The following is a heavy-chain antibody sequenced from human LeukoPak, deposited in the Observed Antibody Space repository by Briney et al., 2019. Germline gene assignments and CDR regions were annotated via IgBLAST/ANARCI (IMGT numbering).Heavy chain of an antibody. CDR1: GGSISSYY. D-gene: IGHD2-8*02. J-gene: IGHJ4*02. CDR3: VRHSSGGGPFDY. V-gene: IGHV4-59*08. CDR2: IYYSGST. Sequence: SETLSLTCTVSGGSISSYYWGWIRQAPGKGLEWIGYIYYSGSTNYNPSLKSRVTISVDTSKNQFSLKLSSVTAADTAVYYCVRHSSGGGPFDYWGQGTLVPVSS.